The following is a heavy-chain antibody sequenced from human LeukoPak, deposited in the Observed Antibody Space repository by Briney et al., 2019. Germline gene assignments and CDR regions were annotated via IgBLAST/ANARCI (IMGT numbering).Heavy chain of an antibody. J-gene: IGHJ5*02. D-gene: IGHD2-15*01. CDR2: IYYSGTT. V-gene: IGHV4-59*12. CDR3: ARGRGGGGSSNNWFDP. Sequence: SETLSLTCTVPGGSISSYYWSWIRQPPGKGLEWIGYIYYSGTTNYNPSLKSRVTISVDTSKNQFSLNLISVTAADTAVDFCARGRGGGGSSNNWFDPWGQGTLVTVSS. CDR1: GGSISSYY.